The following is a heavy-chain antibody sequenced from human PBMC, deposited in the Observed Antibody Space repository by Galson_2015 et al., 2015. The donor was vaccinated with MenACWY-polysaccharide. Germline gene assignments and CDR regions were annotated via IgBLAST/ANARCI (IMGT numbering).Heavy chain of an antibody. V-gene: IGHV3-23*01. Sequence: SLRLSCAASGFTFSSYAMSWVRQAPGKGQEWVSAISGSGGSTYYADSVKGRFTISRDNSKNTLYLQMNSLRAEDTAVYYCAKVGTSRHLNHFDYWGQGTLVTVSS. CDR1: GFTFSSYA. J-gene: IGHJ4*02. CDR3: AKVGTSRHLNHFDY. D-gene: IGHD2-2*01. CDR2: ISGSGGST.